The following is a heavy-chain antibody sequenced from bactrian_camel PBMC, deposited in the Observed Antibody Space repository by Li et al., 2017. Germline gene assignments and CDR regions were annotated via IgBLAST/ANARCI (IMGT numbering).Heavy chain of an antibody. V-gene: IGHV3S40*01. J-gene: IGHJ4*01. Sequence: VQLVESGGGLVQPGGSLRLSCASSGFDFESWPMTWLRRPPGKELEWVSTIHRDGAESTTYADAVQGRFTISRDNAKNTVYLQMNSLKSEDTALYYCAAGATLWKLRLNPNAYPYWGQGTQVTVS. CDR3: AAGATLWKLRLNPNAYPY. CDR2: IHRDGAEST. CDR1: GFDFESWP. D-gene: IGHD3*01.